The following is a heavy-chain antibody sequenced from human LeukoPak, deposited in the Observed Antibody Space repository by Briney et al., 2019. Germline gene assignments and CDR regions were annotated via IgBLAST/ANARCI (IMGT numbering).Heavy chain of an antibody. D-gene: IGHD5-12*01. CDR3: ARAMRSGYDY. V-gene: IGHV3-48*02. J-gene: IGHJ4*02. Sequence: PGGSLRLSCAASGFTFSTYGMNWVRQAPGKRLEWVSYIRNRSDSVYYADSVKGRFTISRDNAENSLYLQMNSLRDEDTAVYYCARAMRSGYDYWGQGTLVTVSS. CDR1: GFTFSTYG. CDR2: IRNRSDSV.